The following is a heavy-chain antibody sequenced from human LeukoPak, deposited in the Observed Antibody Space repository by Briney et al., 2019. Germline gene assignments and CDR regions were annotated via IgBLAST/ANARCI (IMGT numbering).Heavy chain of an antibody. Sequence: GASVKVSCKASGYTFTGYYMHWVRQATGQGLEWMGWMNPNSGNTGYAQKFQGRVTMTRNTSISTAYMELSSLRSGDTAVYYCARGLVVTTDWGQGTLVTVSS. CDR3: ARGLVVTTD. CDR1: GYTFTGYY. V-gene: IGHV1-8*02. CDR2: MNPNSGNT. D-gene: IGHD4-11*01. J-gene: IGHJ4*02.